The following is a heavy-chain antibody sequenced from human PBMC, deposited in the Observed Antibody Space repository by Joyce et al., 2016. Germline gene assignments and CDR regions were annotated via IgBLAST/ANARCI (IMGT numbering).Heavy chain of an antibody. Sequence: EVQVLESGGGLVQTGGSLRLSCAASELTFSSYAMTWVRQAPGKGLEWVSAISGSGGSTHYADSVKGRFTISRDNSKKTLYLQMNSLRAEDTAIYYCAKLLYAQYYYGMDVWGQGTTVTVSS. CDR2: ISGSGGST. D-gene: IGHD2/OR15-2a*01. V-gene: IGHV3-23*01. J-gene: IGHJ6*02. CDR1: ELTFSSYA. CDR3: AKLLYAQYYYGMDV.